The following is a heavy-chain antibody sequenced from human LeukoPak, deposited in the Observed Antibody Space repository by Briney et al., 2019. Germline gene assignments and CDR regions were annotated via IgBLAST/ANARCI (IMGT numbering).Heavy chain of an antibody. CDR3: AREINSDWFDP. CDR2: IKQDGSEK. J-gene: IGHJ5*02. Sequence: GGSLRLSCAASGFTFSSYWMSWVRQAPGNGLEWVANIKQDGSEKYYVDSVKGRFTISRDNAKNSLYLQMNSLRAEDTAVYYCAREINSDWFDPWGQGTLVTVSS. CDR1: GFTFSSYW. V-gene: IGHV3-7*03. D-gene: IGHD4-23*01.